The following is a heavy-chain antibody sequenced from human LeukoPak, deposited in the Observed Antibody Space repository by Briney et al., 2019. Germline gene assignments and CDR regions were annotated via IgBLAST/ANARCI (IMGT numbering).Heavy chain of an antibody. CDR3: AKDRITGTTVGLSYYFDY. D-gene: IGHD1-7*01. V-gene: IGHV3-21*04. CDR1: GFTFSSYS. CDR2: ISSSSSYI. Sequence: PGGSLRLSRAASGFTFSSYSMNWVRQAPGKGLEWVSSISSSSSYIYYADSVKGRFTISRDNAKNSLYLQMNSLRAEDTAVYYCAKDRITGTTVGLSYYFDYWGQGTLVTVSS. J-gene: IGHJ4*02.